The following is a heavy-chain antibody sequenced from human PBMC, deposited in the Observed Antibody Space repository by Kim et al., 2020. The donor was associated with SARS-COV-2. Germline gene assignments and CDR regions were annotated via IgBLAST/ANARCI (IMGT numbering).Heavy chain of an antibody. CDR1: GYRFSDFW. V-gene: IGHV5-51*01. CDR2: IYPDDSDT. D-gene: IGHD1-7*01. Sequence: GASLQISCKGSGYRFSDFWIGWVRQKSGKGLEWMGIIYPDDSDTRSSPSFQGQVTISADKSISTAYLQWSSLKASDTAMYYCARYAATTLSGNVFDIWGQGTVVTVSS. J-gene: IGHJ3*02. CDR3: ARYAATTLSGNVFDI.